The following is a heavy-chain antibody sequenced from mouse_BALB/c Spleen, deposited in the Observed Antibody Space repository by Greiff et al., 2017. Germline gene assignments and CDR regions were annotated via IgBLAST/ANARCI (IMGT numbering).Heavy chain of an antibody. V-gene: IGHV1-80*01. CDR3: ARGGYHYYAMDY. J-gene: IGHJ4*01. CDR1: GYAFSSYW. D-gene: IGHD2-2*01. Sequence: GQLQQSGAELVRPGSSVKISCKASGYAFSSYWMNWVKQRPGQGLEWIGQIYPGDGDTNYNGKFKGKATLTADKSSSTAYMQLSSLTSEDSAVYFCARGGYHYYAMDYWGQGTSVTVSS. CDR2: IYPGDGDT.